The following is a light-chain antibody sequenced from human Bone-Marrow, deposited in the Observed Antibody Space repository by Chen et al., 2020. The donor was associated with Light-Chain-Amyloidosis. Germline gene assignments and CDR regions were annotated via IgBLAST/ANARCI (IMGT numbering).Light chain of an antibody. CDR3: EQSYGMPRS. Sequence: DIQMTQSPSSLSASVGDRVTITCRASQSIANFLNWYQQKPGKAPNLLNYDASSLQSGVPSRFRGSGSGTDITLTSITLQPEDSATYFCEQSYGMPRSFGGGTKVEIK. J-gene: IGKJ4*01. V-gene: IGKV1-39*01. CDR1: QSIANF. CDR2: DAS.